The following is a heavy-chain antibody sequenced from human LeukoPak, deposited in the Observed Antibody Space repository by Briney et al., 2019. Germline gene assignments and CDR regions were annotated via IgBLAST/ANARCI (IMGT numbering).Heavy chain of an antibody. V-gene: IGHV4-59*12. CDR2: FYYSGST. Sequence: SETLSLTCTVSGGSISSYYWSWIRQSPGKGLEWIGHFYYSGSTNYNPSLKSRVTISVDTSKNQFSLKLSSVTAADTAVYYCARDPLNHYYGSGKGAFDIWGQGTMVTVSS. J-gene: IGHJ3*02. D-gene: IGHD3-10*01. CDR1: GGSISSYY. CDR3: ARDPLNHYYGSGKGAFDI.